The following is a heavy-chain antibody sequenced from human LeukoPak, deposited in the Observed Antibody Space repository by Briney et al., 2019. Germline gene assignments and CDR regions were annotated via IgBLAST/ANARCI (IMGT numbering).Heavy chain of an antibody. J-gene: IGHJ4*02. Sequence: SETLSLTCTVSGGSISSYYWSWIRQSPGKGLEWIGYIHYSGTTNYNPSLKSRVTIALDTSKNQFSLKLNSVTAADTAVYYCARGQGSMAYWGQGTLVTVSS. CDR3: ARGQGSMAY. CDR1: GGSISSYY. D-gene: IGHD2/OR15-2a*01. CDR2: IHYSGTT. V-gene: IGHV4-59*01.